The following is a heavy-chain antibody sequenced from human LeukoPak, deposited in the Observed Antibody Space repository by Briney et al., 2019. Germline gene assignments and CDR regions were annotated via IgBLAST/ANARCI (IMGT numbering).Heavy chain of an antibody. D-gene: IGHD6-6*01. CDR3: ARKKLDYFDY. J-gene: IGHJ4*02. CDR2: IIPIFGTA. Sequence: ASVKVSCKASGGTFSSYAISWVRQAPGQGLEWMGGIIPIFGTASYAQKFQGRVTITADESTSTAYMELSSLRSEDTAVYYCARKKLDYFDYWGQGTLVTVSS. CDR1: GGTFSSYA. V-gene: IGHV1-69*13.